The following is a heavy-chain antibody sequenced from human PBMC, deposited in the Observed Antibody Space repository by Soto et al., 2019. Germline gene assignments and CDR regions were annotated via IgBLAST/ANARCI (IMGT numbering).Heavy chain of an antibody. J-gene: IGHJ6*02. Sequence: GGSLRLSCAASGFTFSSYSMNWVRQAPGKGLEWVSYISSSSSTIYYADSVKGRFTISRDNAKNSLYLQMNSLRDEDTAVYYCASNRIFGVVPYYYYYGMDVWGQGTTVTVSS. CDR3: ASNRIFGVVPYYYYYGMDV. CDR2: ISSSSSTI. V-gene: IGHV3-48*02. D-gene: IGHD3-3*02. CDR1: GFTFSSYS.